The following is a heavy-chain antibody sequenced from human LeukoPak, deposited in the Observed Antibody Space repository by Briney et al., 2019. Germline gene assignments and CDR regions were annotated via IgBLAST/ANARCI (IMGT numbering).Heavy chain of an antibody. CDR2: IIPILATE. CDR3: ARDRRAAGGFFSPEY. J-gene: IGHJ4*02. Sequence: SVTASCKASGGTFSSYAFSWVRQAPGQGLEWMGRIIPILATEFYAQKVQDRLTITADPSTSTAYMELSSLRSDDTAVYYCARDRRAAGGFFSPEYWGQGTQVTVSS. CDR1: GGTFSSYA. V-gene: IGHV1-69*11. D-gene: IGHD6-13*01.